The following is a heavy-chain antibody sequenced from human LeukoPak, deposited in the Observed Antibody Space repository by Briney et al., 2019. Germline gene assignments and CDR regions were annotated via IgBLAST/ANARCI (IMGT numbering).Heavy chain of an antibody. CDR2: ISSSSSTI. Sequence: PGGSLRLSCAASGFTFSSYSMNWVRQAPGKGLEWVSYISSSSSTIYYADSVKGRFTISRDNAKNSLYLQMNSLRAEDTAVYYCARDAVVVTAIPPQAHTLFDYWGQGTLVTVSS. CDR3: ARDAVVVTAIPPQAHTLFDY. CDR1: GFTFSSYS. D-gene: IGHD2-21*02. J-gene: IGHJ4*02. V-gene: IGHV3-48*04.